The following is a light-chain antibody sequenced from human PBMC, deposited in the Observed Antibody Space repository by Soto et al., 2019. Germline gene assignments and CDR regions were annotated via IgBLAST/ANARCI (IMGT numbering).Light chain of an antibody. J-gene: IGKJ1*01. CDR1: QRVSSN. V-gene: IGKV3-20*01. Sequence: EIVMTQSPATLSVSPGERATLSCRASQRVSSNVAWYQQKPGQAPRLLIYGASSRATGIPDRFRGSGYGTDFTLTISRLEPEEFAVYYCQQYGSSPWTFGPGTKVDI. CDR2: GAS. CDR3: QQYGSSPWT.